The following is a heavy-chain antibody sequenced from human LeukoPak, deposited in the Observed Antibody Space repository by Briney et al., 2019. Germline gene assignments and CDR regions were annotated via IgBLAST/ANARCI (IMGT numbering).Heavy chain of an antibody. V-gene: IGHV4-59*01. D-gene: IGHD3-16*01. CDR2: ISSSGST. CDR3: TRGVASDALWFFRH. Sequence: SETLSLTCTVSGAXISSYCCSWIRQPPGKGLEWIGYISSSGSTNYSPSLKSRVTISADSSKNQFSLKLSSVTAADTAVYYCTRGVASDALWFFRHWGQGTLVTVSS. CDR1: GAXISSYC. J-gene: IGHJ1*01.